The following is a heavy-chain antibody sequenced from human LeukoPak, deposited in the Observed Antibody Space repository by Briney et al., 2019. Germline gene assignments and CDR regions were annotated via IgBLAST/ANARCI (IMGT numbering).Heavy chain of an antibody. V-gene: IGHV5-51*01. D-gene: IGHD1-26*01. CDR3: ARQGIQSGTYSGY. Sequence: GESLKISCKGSGYTFNNYWIGWVRQMPGKGLEWMGFLYPDASATTYNPSFQGRVTISVDRSVTSAYLEWSSLTASDTAMYFCARQGIQSGTYSGYWGPGTQVTVSS. J-gene: IGHJ4*02. CDR1: GYTFNNYW. CDR2: LYPDASAT.